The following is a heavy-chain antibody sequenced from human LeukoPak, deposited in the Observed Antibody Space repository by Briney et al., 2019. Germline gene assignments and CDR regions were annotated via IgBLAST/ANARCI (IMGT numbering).Heavy chain of an antibody. CDR2: IYYSGST. V-gene: IGHV4-59*01. D-gene: IGHD3-10*01. CDR3: ARGVPLPHGGDAFDI. Sequence: SETLSLTCTVSGGSISNYYWSWIRQPPGKGLEWIGYIYYSGSTNYNPSLKSRVTISVDTSKNQFSLKLSSVTAADTAVYYCARGVPLPHGGDAFDIWGQGTMVTVSS. CDR1: GGSISNYY. J-gene: IGHJ3*02.